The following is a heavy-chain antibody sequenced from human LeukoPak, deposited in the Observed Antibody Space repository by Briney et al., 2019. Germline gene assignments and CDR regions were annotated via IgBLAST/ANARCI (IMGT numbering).Heavy chain of an antibody. Sequence: SEALSLTCTVSGGSISSNSYYWGWIRQPPGKGLEWIGSIYYSGSTYYNLSLKSRVTISVDTSKNQFSLKVSSVTAADTAVYYCARVLTMPDYWGQGTLVTVSS. J-gene: IGHJ4*02. CDR1: GGSISSNSYY. V-gene: IGHV4-39*07. D-gene: IGHD4/OR15-4a*01. CDR2: IYYSGST. CDR3: ARVLTMPDY.